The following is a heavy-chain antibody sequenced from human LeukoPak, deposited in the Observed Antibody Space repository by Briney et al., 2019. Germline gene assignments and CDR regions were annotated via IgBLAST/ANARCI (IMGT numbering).Heavy chain of an antibody. V-gene: IGHV3-30*18. CDR3: AKYDFWSGYGIDV. D-gene: IGHD3-3*01. J-gene: IGHJ6*02. CDR1: GFTFSSSG. Sequence: GRSLRLPCAASGFTFSSSGMHWVRQAPGKGLEGVAVISYDGSTKCYADSVKGRFTISRDNSKNTLYLQMNSLRAEDTAVYYCAKYDFWSGYGIDVWGQGTTVTVSS. CDR2: ISYDGSTK.